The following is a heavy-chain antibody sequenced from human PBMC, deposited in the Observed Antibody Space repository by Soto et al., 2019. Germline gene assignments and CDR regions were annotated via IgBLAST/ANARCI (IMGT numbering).Heavy chain of an antibody. J-gene: IGHJ4*02. Sequence: ASVKVSCKASGYTFTSYGISWVRQAPGQGLEWMGWISAYNGNTNYAQKFQGRVTMTRDTSISTAYMELSRLRSDDTAVYYCARGGTYSSGWYNDYWGQGTLVTVSS. D-gene: IGHD6-19*01. V-gene: IGHV1-18*01. CDR2: ISAYNGNT. CDR1: GYTFTSYG. CDR3: ARGGTYSSGWYNDY.